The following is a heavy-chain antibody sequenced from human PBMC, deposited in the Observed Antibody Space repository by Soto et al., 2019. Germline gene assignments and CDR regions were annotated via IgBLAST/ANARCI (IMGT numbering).Heavy chain of an antibody. CDR3: AREKVGTTFFDN. CDR1: GFAISRGYY. D-gene: IGHD1-1*01. J-gene: IGHJ4*02. CDR2: IYPSVSS. Sequence: SETLSLTCNVSGFAISRGYYWSWVRQPPGKGLEWIGSIYPSVSSYHNPSLESRLTLSIDTSKNQFTLKLASVTAADTDLYYCAREKVGTTFFDNWGQGTQVT. V-gene: IGHV4-38-2*02.